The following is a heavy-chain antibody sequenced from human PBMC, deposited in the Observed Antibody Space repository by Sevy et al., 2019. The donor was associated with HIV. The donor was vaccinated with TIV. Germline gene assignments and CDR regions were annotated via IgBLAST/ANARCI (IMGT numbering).Heavy chain of an antibody. CDR3: AKDYARRFSTSSGDFDY. CDR2: IRYDGSNK. D-gene: IGHD6-6*01. CDR1: GFSFSDYG. V-gene: IGHV3-30*02. Sequence: GGSLRLSCAASGFSFSDYGMHWVRQAPGKGLEWVTLIRYDGSNKYYADSVKGRFTISRDNSKNTVYLQMNSLRAEDTAVYYCAKDYARRFSTSSGDFDYWGQGTLVTVSS. J-gene: IGHJ4*02.